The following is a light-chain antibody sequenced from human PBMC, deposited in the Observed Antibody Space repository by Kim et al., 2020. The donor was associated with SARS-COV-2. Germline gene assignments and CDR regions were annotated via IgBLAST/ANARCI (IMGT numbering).Light chain of an antibody. Sequence: DIQMTQSPSSLSVSVGDRVTITCQASQDVSIYLNWYRQKPGKAPELLIYDASNLKTGAPSRFSGSGSGTDFSFTISSLQPEDIATYYCQHYGDLPITFGQGTRLEIK. CDR3: QHYGDLPIT. J-gene: IGKJ5*01. V-gene: IGKV1-33*01. CDR1: QDVSIY. CDR2: DAS.